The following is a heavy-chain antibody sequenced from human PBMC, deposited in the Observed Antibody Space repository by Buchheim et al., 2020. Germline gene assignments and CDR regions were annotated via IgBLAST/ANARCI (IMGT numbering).Heavy chain of an antibody. CDR3: ASARLWFGEQLSADFDY. CDR2: IYYSGST. CDR1: GGSISNSDSYY. D-gene: IGHD3-10*01. V-gene: IGHV4-31*03. Sequence: QRQLQESGPGLVKPSETLSLTCTVSGGSISNSDSYYWGWIRQHPGKGLEWIGYIYYSGSTYYNPSLKSRVTISVDTSKNQFSLKLSSVTAADTAVYYCASARLWFGEQLSADFDYWGQGTL. J-gene: IGHJ4*02.